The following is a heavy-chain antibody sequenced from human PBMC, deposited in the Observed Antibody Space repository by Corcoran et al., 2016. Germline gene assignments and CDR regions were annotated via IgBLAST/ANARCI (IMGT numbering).Heavy chain of an antibody. CDR3: ARDVRGGCIY. V-gene: IGHV3-7*03. CDR1: GFSFANYW. CDR2: IKEDGSRN. J-gene: IGHJ4*02. Sequence: EVQLVESGGLLVHPGGSLRLSCAVSGFSFANYWMSWVRQTPGKGLEWVANIKEDGSRNYYVASVKGRFTISRDNTKNSLYLQMNNLRVEDTAVYYCARDVRGGCIYWGQGTLVTVSS. D-gene: IGHD3-10*02.